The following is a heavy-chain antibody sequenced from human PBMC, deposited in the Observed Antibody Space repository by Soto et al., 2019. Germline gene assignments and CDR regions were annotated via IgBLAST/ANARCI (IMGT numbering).Heavy chain of an antibody. V-gene: IGHV1-18*01. CDR3: ARGRIVASIHDAFEI. Sequence: QGQLLQSGDEVKTPGASVRVSCRASGYPFTSYGISWVRKAPGQGLEWVAWISAYNGKRDTAEKFQGRVTMTLDTSTDTANMELGDLTSADTAVYYCARGRIVASIHDAFEIWGQGTKVTVSS. CDR2: ISAYNGKR. CDR1: GYPFTSYG. J-gene: IGHJ3*02. D-gene: IGHD5-12*01.